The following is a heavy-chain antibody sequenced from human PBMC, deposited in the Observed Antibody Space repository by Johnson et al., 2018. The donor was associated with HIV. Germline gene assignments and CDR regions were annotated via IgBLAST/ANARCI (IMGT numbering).Heavy chain of an antibody. D-gene: IGHD4-23*01. V-gene: IGHV3-30-3*01. Sequence: QVQLVESGGDVVQPGRSLRLSCTASGFTFSSYALHWVRQAPGKGLEWVAVLSYDGSNKFYADSVKGRFTIYRDNSKNTLYLQMNSLRTEDTAMYYCARERGYFGNPAFDIWGQGTMVTVSS. CDR3: ARERGYFGNPAFDI. J-gene: IGHJ3*02. CDR2: LSYDGSNK. CDR1: GFTFSSYA.